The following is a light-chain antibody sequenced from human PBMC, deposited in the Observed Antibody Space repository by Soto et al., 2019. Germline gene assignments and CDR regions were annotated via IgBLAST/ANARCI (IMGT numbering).Light chain of an antibody. CDR3: QSYDSSLSGSDNIV. CDR2: SNN. J-gene: IGLJ1*01. V-gene: IGLV1-40*01. Sequence: QSVLTQPPSVSGAPGQRVTISCTGSSSNIGADSDVHWYQQLPGTAPKLLIYSNNNRPSGVPDRFSGSKSGTSASLAITGVQAEDEADYYCQSYDSSLSGSDNIVFGTGTKVTVL. CDR1: SSNIGADSD.